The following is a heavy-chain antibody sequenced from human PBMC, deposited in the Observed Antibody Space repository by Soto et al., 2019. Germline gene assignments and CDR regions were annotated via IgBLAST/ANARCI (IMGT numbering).Heavy chain of an antibody. V-gene: IGHV3-66*01. D-gene: IGHD2-15*01. CDR3: VREPRYCSGGSCSIMGDAFDI. J-gene: IGHJ3*02. CDR2: ICNEFT. CDR1: GFTVTEIY. Sequence: GGSLRLSCVASGFTVTEIYMNWVRQAPGKGLEWVSVICNEFTDYADSVRGRFSISTDSSKNALYLQMNSLRAEDSAVYYCVREPRYCSGGSCSIMGDAFDIWGQGTMVT.